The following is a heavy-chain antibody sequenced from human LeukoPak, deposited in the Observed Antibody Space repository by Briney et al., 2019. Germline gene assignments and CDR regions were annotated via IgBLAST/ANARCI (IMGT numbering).Heavy chain of an antibody. V-gene: IGHV4-34*01. CDR2: INHSGST. CDR1: GGSFSGYY. J-gene: IGHJ4*02. Sequence: SETLSLTCAVYGGSFSGYYWSWIRQPPGKGLEWIGEINHSGSTNYNPSLKSRVTISVDTSKNQFSLKLSSVTAADTAVYYCARRPFYGSGRYFDYWGQGTLVTVSS. D-gene: IGHD3-10*01. CDR3: ARRPFYGSGRYFDY.